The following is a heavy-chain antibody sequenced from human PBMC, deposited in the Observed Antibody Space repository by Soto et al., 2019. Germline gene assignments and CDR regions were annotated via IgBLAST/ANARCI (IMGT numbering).Heavy chain of an antibody. V-gene: IGHV5-51*01. J-gene: IGHJ6*02. D-gene: IGHD3-10*01. CDR2: IYPGDSDT. CDR1: GYSFVSHC. Sequence: PGASLKISCQGSGYSFVSHCIAWVLRMPGKGLEWVGVIYPGDSDTIYSPSFQGQVTISADKAISTAYLQWSSLKASDTAIFYCARHRLRQYYYGMDFWGQGTTVTVSS. CDR3: ARHRLRQYYYGMDF.